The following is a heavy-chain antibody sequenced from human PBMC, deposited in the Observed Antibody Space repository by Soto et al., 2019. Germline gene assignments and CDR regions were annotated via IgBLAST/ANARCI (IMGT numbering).Heavy chain of an antibody. V-gene: IGHV3-21*01. CDR1: GFTFSSYS. CDR3: ARAHCSSTSCYPDYYYYGMDV. CDR2: ISSSSSYI. Sequence: GSLRLSCAASGFTFSSYSMNWVRQAPGKGLEWVSSISSSSSYIYYADSVKGRFTISRDNAKNSLYLQMNSLRAEDTAVYYCARAHCSSTSCYPDYYYYGMDVWGQGTTVTVSS. J-gene: IGHJ6*02. D-gene: IGHD2-2*01.